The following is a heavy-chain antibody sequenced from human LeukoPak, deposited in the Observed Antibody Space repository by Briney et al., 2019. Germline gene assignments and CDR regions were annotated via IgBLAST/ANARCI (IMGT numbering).Heavy chain of an antibody. V-gene: IGHV1-46*01. CDR2: INPSGGST. CDR3: AREAVRTRIDY. J-gene: IGHJ4*02. D-gene: IGHD4-17*01. CDR1: GYTFSGYY. Sequence: ASVKVSCKASGYTFSGYYMHWVRQAPGQGLEWMGIINPSGGSTSYAQKFQGRVTVTRDMSTSTVYMELSSLRSEDTAVYYCAREAVRTRIDYWGQGTLVTVSS.